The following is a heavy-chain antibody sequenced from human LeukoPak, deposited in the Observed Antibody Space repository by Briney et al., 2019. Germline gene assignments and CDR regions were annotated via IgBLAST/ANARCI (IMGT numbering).Heavy chain of an antibody. J-gene: IGHJ4*02. Sequence: GASVKVSCKASGGTFSSYAISWVRQAPGQGLEWMGGIIPIFGTANYAQKFQGRVTITADESTSTAYMELSRLRSDDTAVYYCARGGLRTQWLVLSLFDYWGQGTLVTVSS. D-gene: IGHD6-19*01. V-gene: IGHV1-69*13. CDR2: IIPIFGTA. CDR3: ARGGLRTQWLVLSLFDY. CDR1: GGTFSSYA.